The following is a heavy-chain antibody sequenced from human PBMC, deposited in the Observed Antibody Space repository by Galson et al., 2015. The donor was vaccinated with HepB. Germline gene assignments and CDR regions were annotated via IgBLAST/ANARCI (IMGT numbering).Heavy chain of an antibody. CDR1: GFTFSSYA. CDR3: ARDSCSSTSCYWFGWFDP. V-gene: IGHV3-30-3*01. J-gene: IGHJ5*02. D-gene: IGHD2-2*01. Sequence: SLRLSCAASGFTFSSYAMHWVRQAPGKGLEWVAVISYDGSNKYYADSVKGRFTISRDNSKNTLYLQMNSLRAEDTAVYYCARDSCSSTSCYWFGWFDPWGQGTLVTVSS. CDR2: ISYDGSNK.